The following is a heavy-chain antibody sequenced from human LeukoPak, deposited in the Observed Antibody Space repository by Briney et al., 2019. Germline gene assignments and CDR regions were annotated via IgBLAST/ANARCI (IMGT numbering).Heavy chain of an antibody. CDR1: GFTFSSYA. Sequence: GGSLRLSCAASGFTFSSYAMSWVRQAPGKGLEWVSAISGSGGSTYYADSVKGRFTISRDNSKNTLYLQMNSLRAEDTAVYYCAKGPPYYYGSPWYFDLWGRGTLVTVSS. CDR3: AKGPPYYYGSPWYFDL. D-gene: IGHD3-10*01. J-gene: IGHJ2*01. CDR2: ISGSGGST. V-gene: IGHV3-23*01.